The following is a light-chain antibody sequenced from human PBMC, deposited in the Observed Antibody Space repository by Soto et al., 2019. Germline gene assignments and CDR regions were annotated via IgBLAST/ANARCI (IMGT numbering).Light chain of an antibody. CDR3: QQYISPPRT. V-gene: IGKV3-20*01. CDR1: QSVSSY. Sequence: EIVLTQSPGSLYLSPGERATLSCRASQSVSSYLAWYQQKPGQAPRLLIYGASSRATGFPDRFSGSGSGTDFSLTISRLEPEDSAVYYCQQYISPPRTFGQGTKVEIK. J-gene: IGKJ1*01. CDR2: GAS.